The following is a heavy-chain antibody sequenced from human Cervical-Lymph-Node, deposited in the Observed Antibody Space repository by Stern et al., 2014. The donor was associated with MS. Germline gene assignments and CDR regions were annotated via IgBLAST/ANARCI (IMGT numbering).Heavy chain of an antibody. CDR1: GFVFRRYA. V-gene: IGHV3-30*10. CDR2: ISYDGRYK. D-gene: IGHD1-26*01. J-gene: IGHJ4*02. Sequence: VQLVESGGGVVQPGRSLRLSCAASGFVFRRYALHWVRQAPGKGLEWLACISYDGRYKYYTDSVKGRFTVSRDNSNNTVDLEMNSLRLEDTAVYYCAKGGSGSYLDWGQGSLVTVSS. CDR3: AKGGSGSYLD.